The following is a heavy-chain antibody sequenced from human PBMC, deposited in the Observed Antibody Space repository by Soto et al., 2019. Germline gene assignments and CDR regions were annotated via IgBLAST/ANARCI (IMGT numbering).Heavy chain of an antibody. CDR1: GGTFSSYA. V-gene: IGHV1-69*13. CDR3: AKNPENYYYGMDV. J-gene: IGHJ6*02. CDR2: IIPIFGTA. Sequence: ASVKVSCKASGGTFSSYAISWVRQAPGQGLEWMGGIIPIFGTADYAQKFQGRVTITADESTSTAYVELSSLRSEDTAVYYCAKNPENYYYGMDVWGQGTTVTSP.